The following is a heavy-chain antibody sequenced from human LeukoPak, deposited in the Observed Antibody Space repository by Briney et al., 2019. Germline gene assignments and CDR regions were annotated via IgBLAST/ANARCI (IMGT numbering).Heavy chain of an antibody. D-gene: IGHD6-6*01. V-gene: IGHV3-13*04. CDR1: GFTFSNYD. J-gene: IGHJ4*02. CDR3: ARDQVSSSSTIAY. CDR2: TGTTGDT. Sequence: GGSLTLSCAASGFTFSNYDMHWVRQATGKGLEWVSATGTTGDTYYPGSVKGRFTISRDNAENSLYLQMNSLRAEDTAVYYCARDQVSSSSTIAYWGQGTLVTVSS.